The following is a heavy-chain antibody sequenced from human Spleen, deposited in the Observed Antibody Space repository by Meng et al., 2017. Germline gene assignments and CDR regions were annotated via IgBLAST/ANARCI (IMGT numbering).Heavy chain of an antibody. CDR1: GGSISSGGYY. J-gene: IGHJ4*02. CDR3: ARDNAGGYSDY. Sequence: QVQVQEAGPGLGKTSQTLSLTCTVSGGSISSGGYYWSWIRQHPGKGLEWIGYIYYSGSTYYNPSLKSRVTISVDTSKNQFSLKLSSVTAADTAVYYCARDNAGGYSDYWGQGTLVTVSS. D-gene: IGHD5-12*01. V-gene: IGHV4-31*03. CDR2: IYYSGST.